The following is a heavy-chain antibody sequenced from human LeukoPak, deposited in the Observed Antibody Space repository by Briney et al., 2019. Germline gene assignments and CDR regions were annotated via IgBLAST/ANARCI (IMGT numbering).Heavy chain of an antibody. Sequence: ASVKVSCXASGGTFSSYAISWVRQAPGQGLEWMGGIIPIFGTANYAQKFQGRVTITTDESTSTAYMELSSLRSEDTAVYYCARERIFYGSGSYGLAGLFDYWGQGTLVTVSS. V-gene: IGHV1-69*05. CDR1: GGTFSSYA. CDR2: IIPIFGTA. CDR3: ARERIFYGSGSYGLAGLFDY. D-gene: IGHD3-10*01. J-gene: IGHJ4*02.